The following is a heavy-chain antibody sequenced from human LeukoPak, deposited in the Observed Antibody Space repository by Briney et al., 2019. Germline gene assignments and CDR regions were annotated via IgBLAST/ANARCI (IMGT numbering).Heavy chain of an antibody. V-gene: IGHV4-59*01. D-gene: IGHD5-24*01. J-gene: IGHJ4*02. Sequence: KPSETLSLTCTVSGGSISSYYWSWIRQPPGKGLEWIGYIYYSGSTNYNPSLKSRVTISVDTSKNQFSLKLSSVTAADTAVYYCARSSPRWLQFQIDYWGQGTLVTVSS. CDR2: IYYSGST. CDR3: ARSSPRWLQFQIDY. CDR1: GGSISSYY.